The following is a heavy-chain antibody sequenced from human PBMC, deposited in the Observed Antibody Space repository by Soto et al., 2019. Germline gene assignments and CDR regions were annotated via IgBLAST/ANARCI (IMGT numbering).Heavy chain of an antibody. CDR2: IYYSGST. CDR1: GGSISSSSYY. CDR3: ARSIMCGSTTCGGPYYYYYYGMDV. J-gene: IGHJ6*02. V-gene: IGHV4-39*01. D-gene: IGHD2-2*01. Sequence: KPSETLSLTCTVSGGSISSSSYYWGWIRQPPGKGLEWIGSIYYSGSTYYNPSLKSRVTISVDTSKNQFSLKLSSVTAADTAVYYCARSIMCGSTTCGGPYYYYYYGMDVWGQGTTVTVSS.